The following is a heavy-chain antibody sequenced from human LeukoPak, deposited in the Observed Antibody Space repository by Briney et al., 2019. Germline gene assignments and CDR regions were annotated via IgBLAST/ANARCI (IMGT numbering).Heavy chain of an antibody. CDR2: ISAYNGNT. J-gene: IGHJ4*02. V-gene: IGHV1-18*01. CDR3: ARASIAAHEVYFDY. D-gene: IGHD6-6*01. Sequence: ASVKVSCKASGYTFTSYGISWVRQAPGQGLEWMGWISAYNGNTNYAQKLQGRVTVTTDTSTSTAYMELRSLRSDDTAMYYCARASIAAHEVYFDYWGQGTLVTVSS. CDR1: GYTFTSYG.